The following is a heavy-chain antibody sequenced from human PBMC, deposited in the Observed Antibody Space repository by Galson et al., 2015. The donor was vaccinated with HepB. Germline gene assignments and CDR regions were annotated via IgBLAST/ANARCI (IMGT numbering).Heavy chain of an antibody. CDR3: ARVQVEITMIDLADDAFDI. Sequence: SLRLSCAASGFTFSSYAMHWVRQAPGKGLEWVAVISYDGSNKYYADSVKGRFTISRDNSKNTLYLQMNSLRAEDTAVYYCARVQVEITMIDLADDAFDIWGQGTMVTVSS. CDR1: GFTFSSYA. D-gene: IGHD3-22*01. CDR2: ISYDGSNK. V-gene: IGHV3-30-3*01. J-gene: IGHJ3*02.